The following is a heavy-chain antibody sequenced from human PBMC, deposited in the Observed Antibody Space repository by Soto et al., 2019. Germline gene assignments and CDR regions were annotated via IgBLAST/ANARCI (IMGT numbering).Heavy chain of an antibody. Sequence: RSVTCAVSGGSISSVGYSWSCIRQPPGKGLEWIGYIYHSGSTYYNPSLKSRVTISVDRSKNQFSLKLSSVTAADTAVYYCAGGDRRQPLGYCSGGSCYGLGYYYYYGMEGWGTGTRVTVSS. J-gene: IGHJ6*04. CDR2: IYHSGST. D-gene: IGHD2-15*01. CDR3: AGGDRRQPLGYCSGGSCYGLGYYYYYGMEG. V-gene: IGHV4-30-2*01. CDR1: GGSISSVGYS.